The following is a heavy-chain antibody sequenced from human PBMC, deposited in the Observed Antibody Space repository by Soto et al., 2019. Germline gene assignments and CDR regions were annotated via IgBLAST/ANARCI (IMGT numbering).Heavy chain of an antibody. D-gene: IGHD1-1*01. V-gene: IGHV1-18*01. CDR2: ISAHNGNT. CDR1: GYGFTTYG. CDR3: ARGRYGDY. Sequence: QVHLVQSGAEVKKPGASVKVSCKGSGYGFTTYGITWVRQAPGQGLEWMAWISAHNGNTNYAQKLQGRVTVTRDTSTSTAYMELRGLRSDDTAVYCCARGRYGDYWGQGAVVTVSS. J-gene: IGHJ4*02.